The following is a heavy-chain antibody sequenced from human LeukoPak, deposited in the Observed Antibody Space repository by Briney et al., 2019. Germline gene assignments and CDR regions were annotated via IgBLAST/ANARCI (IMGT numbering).Heavy chain of an antibody. CDR1: GFTFSNYA. J-gene: IGHJ4*02. CDR2: ISGSGGST. V-gene: IGHV3-23*01. Sequence: GGSLRLSCAASGFTFSNYAMTWVRQAPGKGLEWVSAISGSGGSTYYADSVKGRFTISRDNSKNTLYLQMNSLRAEDTAVYYCAKQRSEVVVAATNYWGQGTLVTVSS. CDR3: AKQRSEVVVAATNY. D-gene: IGHD2-15*01.